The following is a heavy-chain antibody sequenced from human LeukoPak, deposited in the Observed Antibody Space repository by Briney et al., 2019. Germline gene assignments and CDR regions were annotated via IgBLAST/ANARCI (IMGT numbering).Heavy chain of an antibody. J-gene: IGHJ4*02. D-gene: IGHD3-22*01. Sequence: SETLSLTCTVSGGSISSSSYYWGWIRQPPGKGLEWIGNIYYSGSTNYNPSLKSRVTMSVDTSKNQFSLKLSSVTAADTAVYYCARASKYYDSSGPIDYWGQGTLVTISS. CDR3: ARASKYYDSSGPIDY. CDR1: GGSISSSSYY. CDR2: IYYSGST. V-gene: IGHV4-39*07.